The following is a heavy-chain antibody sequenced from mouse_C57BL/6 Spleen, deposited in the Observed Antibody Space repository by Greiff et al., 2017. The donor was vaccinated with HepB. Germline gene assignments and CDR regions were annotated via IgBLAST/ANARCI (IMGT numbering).Heavy chain of an antibody. V-gene: IGHV5-17*01. D-gene: IGHD2-10*01. CDR3: ARGDLLRGYAMDY. J-gene: IGHJ4*01. Sequence: EVKLVESGGGLVKPGGSLKLSCAASGFTFSDYGMHWVRQAPEKGLEWVAYISSGSSTIYYADTVKGRFTISRDNAKNTLFLQMTSLRSEDTAMYYCARGDLLRGYAMDYWGQGTSVTVSS. CDR2: ISSGSSTI. CDR1: GFTFSDYG.